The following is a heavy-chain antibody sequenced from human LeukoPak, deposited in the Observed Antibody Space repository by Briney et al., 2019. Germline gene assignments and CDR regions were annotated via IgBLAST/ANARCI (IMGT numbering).Heavy chain of an antibody. V-gene: IGHV1-46*01. D-gene: IGHD3-16*01. CDR3: ARVWVT. J-gene: IGHJ3*01. Sequence: ASVKVSCKASGYTFTGYYMHWVRQAPGQGLEWMGMINPSGGRTTYAQKFQGRITMTRDTSTNTVYMELSSLRSEDTAVYYCARVWVTWGQGTMVTVSS. CDR2: INPSGGRT. CDR1: GYTFTGYY.